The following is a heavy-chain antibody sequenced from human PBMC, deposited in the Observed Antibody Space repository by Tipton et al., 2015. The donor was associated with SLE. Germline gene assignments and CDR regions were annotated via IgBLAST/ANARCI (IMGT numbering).Heavy chain of an antibody. D-gene: IGHD6-6*01. V-gene: IGHV4-59*01. Sequence: TLSLTCTVSGGSISSFHWSWIRQPPGKGLEWIGYIYYSGNTNCNPSLKSRVTISVDTSNNQFSLKLRSVTAADTAVYYCAREGRGSSGFDYWGQGTLVTVSS. CDR2: IYYSGNT. CDR3: AREGRGSSGFDY. CDR1: GGSISSFH. J-gene: IGHJ4*02.